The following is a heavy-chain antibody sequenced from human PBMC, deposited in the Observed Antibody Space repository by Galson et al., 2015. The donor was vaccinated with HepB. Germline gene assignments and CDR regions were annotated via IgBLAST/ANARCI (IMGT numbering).Heavy chain of an antibody. J-gene: IGHJ5*02. Sequence: SLRLSCAASGFTFSSYSMNWVRQAPGKGLEWVSSISSSSSYIYYADSVKGRFTISRDNAKNSLYLQMNSLRAEDTAVYYCAREFNKPCSSTSCYGNWFDPWGQGTLVTVSS. CDR2: ISSSSSYI. CDR1: GFTFSSYS. V-gene: IGHV3-21*01. CDR3: AREFNKPCSSTSCYGNWFDP. D-gene: IGHD2-2*01.